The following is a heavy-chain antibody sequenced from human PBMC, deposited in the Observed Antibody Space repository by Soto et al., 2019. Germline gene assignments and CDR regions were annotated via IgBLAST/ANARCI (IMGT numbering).Heavy chain of an antibody. J-gene: IGHJ6*02. CDR1: GGTFSSYA. CDR3: ARDRGGGLTMGRRVRIDV. V-gene: IGHV1-69*01. D-gene: IGHD3-10*01. Sequence: QVPLVQSGAEVMKPGSSVKVSCKASGGTFSSYAISWVRQAPGQGLEWMGGIIPMFGTAKHAQKFQGRGTITADESTSTVYMERSSLRSDDTAVYYCARDRGGGLTMGRRVRIDVWGQGTTVTVSS. CDR2: IIPMFGTA.